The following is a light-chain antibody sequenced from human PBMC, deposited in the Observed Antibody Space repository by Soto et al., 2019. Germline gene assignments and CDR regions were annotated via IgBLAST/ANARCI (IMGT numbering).Light chain of an antibody. V-gene: IGLV1-44*01. Sequence: QAVVTQPPSASGTPGQRVTLSCSGSDSNIGRNTVNWFQQLPGTAPKLLIYSTYQRPLGVPDRFSGSKSGTSASLVISGLQSEDEAHYYCAAWDESLNGWVFGGGTKLTVL. CDR3: AAWDESLNGWV. CDR2: STY. CDR1: DSNIGRNT. J-gene: IGLJ3*02.